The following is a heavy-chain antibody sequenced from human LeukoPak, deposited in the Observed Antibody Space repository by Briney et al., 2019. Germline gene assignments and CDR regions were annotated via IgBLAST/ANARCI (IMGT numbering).Heavy chain of an antibody. D-gene: IGHD1-26*01. J-gene: IGHJ4*02. CDR3: TTATKSGSDSRGY. CDR1: GFTFSNTW. CDR2: IKSKTDGGTT. Sequence: GGSLRLSCAASGFTFSNTWMNWVRQAPGKGLEWVGRIKSKTDGGTTDFAAPVKGRFTISRDDSKNTLYLQMNSLKTEDTAVYYCTTATKSGSDSRGYWGQGTLVTVSS. V-gene: IGHV3-15*01.